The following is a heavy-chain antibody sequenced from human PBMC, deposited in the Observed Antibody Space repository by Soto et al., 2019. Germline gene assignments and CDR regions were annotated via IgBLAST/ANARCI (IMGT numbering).Heavy chain of an antibody. V-gene: IGHV4-30-4*01. J-gene: IGHJ6*02. Sequence: PSETLSLTCTVSGDSISRADYYWSWIRQTPGRGLEWIGHIFYSGTTYYNPSLKSRLTISVDTSKNHFSLRLTSVTAADTAVYYCARDLWVEPELYYYGMDVWGQGTTVTVSS. CDR2: IFYSGTT. CDR3: ARDLWVEPELYYYGMDV. D-gene: IGHD1-1*01. CDR1: GDSISRADYY.